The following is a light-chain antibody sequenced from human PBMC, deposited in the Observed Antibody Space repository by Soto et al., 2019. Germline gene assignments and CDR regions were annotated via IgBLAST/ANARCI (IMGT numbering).Light chain of an antibody. CDR2: VNSDGSH. V-gene: IGLV4-69*01. CDR1: SGHSSYA. Sequence: QSVLTQSPSASASLGASVKLTCTLSSGHSSYAIAWHQQQPEKGPRYLMKVNSDGSHTKGDGIPDRFSGSSSGAERYLTISSLQSEDEADYYCQTWGTGRVYVVFGGGTKLTVL. CDR3: QTWGTGRVYVV. J-gene: IGLJ2*01.